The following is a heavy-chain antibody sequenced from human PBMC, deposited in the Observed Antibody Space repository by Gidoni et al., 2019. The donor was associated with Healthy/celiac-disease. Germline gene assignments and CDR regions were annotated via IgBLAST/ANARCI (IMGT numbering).Heavy chain of an antibody. V-gene: IGHV1-69*01. CDR2: IIPIFGTA. J-gene: IGHJ1*01. CDR1: GGTLSSYA. Sequence: GGTLSSYAISWVRQAPLQGLERMGAIIPIFGTANYAQKSQGRVTITSDESTSTAYMGLSSLRSEDTDVYYRARATRLVVDAEYFQHWGQGTLVTVSS. CDR3: ARATRLVVDAEYFQH. D-gene: IGHD2-15*01.